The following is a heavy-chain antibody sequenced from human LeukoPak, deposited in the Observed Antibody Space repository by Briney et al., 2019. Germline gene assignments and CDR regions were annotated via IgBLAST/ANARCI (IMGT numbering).Heavy chain of an antibody. Sequence: SETLSLTCAVYGGSFSGYYWSWVRQPPGKGLEWIGYIYYSGSTNFNPSLKSRVTISVDTSKNQFSLKLSSVTAADTAVYYCARDPYGFGWFGPWGQGTLVTVSS. CDR1: GGSFSGYY. CDR2: IYYSGST. D-gene: IGHD2-2*03. J-gene: IGHJ5*02. V-gene: IGHV4-59*01. CDR3: ARDPYGFGWFGP.